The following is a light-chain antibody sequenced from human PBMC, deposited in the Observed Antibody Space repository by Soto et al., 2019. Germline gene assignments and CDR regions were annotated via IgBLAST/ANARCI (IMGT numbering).Light chain of an antibody. CDR1: SGDIGTYNL. Sequence: QSVLTQPASVSGSPGQSITISCTGTSGDIGTYNLVSWYQQYPGRAPKLIIFEGNKRPSGVPSRFSASKSGYTASLAISGLQPEDEADYHGCSYAGRSTVICGGGTKVTV. CDR2: EGN. CDR3: CSYAGRSTVI. J-gene: IGLJ2*01. V-gene: IGLV2-23*01.